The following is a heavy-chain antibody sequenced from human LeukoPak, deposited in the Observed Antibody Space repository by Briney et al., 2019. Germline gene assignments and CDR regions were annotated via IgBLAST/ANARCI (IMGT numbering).Heavy chain of an antibody. CDR3: ARDSTMQLGAFDM. V-gene: IGHV4-59*11. D-gene: IGHD2-2*01. CDR2: IYYSGRT. J-gene: IGHJ3*02. Sequence: SETLSLTCSVSGGSISSHYWSWIRQPPGKGLEWVGYIYYSGRTNYSPSLKSRVAISVDTSRNQFSLKLTSVTAADTAVYYCARDSTMQLGAFDMWGQGTVVIVSS. CDR1: GGSISSHY.